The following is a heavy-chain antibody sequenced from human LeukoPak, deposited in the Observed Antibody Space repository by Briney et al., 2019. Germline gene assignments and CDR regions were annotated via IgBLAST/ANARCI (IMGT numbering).Heavy chain of an antibody. CDR3: AGRITMVRGVISNWFDP. CDR2: IYHSGST. D-gene: IGHD3-10*01. V-gene: IGHV4-4*02. Sequence: PSETLSLTCAVSGGSISSTNWWSWVRQPPGKGLEWVGEIYHSGSTNYNPSLKSRITISVDKSKNQFSLKLSSVTAADTAVYYCAGRITMVRGVISNWFDPWGQGTLVTVSS. CDR1: GGSISSTNW. J-gene: IGHJ5*02.